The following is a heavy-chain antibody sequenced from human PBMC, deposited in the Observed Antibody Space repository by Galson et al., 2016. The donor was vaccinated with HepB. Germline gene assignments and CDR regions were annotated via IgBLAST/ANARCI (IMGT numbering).Heavy chain of an antibody. CDR1: GFTFNRYT. Sequence: SLRLSCATSGFTFNRYTMHWVRQAPGKGLEWVAYISSSSSYIYYADSVKGRFTISRDNAKKSLYLQMNSLRAEDTAVYYCARAPIEVDGTSSYMGYWGQGTLVTVSS. D-gene: IGHD6-19*01. J-gene: IGHJ4*02. V-gene: IGHV3-21*01. CDR3: ARAPIEVDGTSSYMGY. CDR2: ISSSSSYI.